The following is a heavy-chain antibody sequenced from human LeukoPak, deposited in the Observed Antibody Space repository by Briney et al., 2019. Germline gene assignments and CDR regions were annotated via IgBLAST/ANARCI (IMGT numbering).Heavy chain of an antibody. CDR3: ARLPAGHYDY. CDR1: GASISSYY. CDR2: IYYSGST. V-gene: IGHV4-39*01. D-gene: IGHD2-2*01. J-gene: IGHJ4*02. Sequence: TSETLSLTCTVSGASISSYYWGWIRQPPGRGLEWIGSIYYSGSTYYNPSLKSRVTISVDTSKNQFSLKLSSVTAADTAVYYCARLPAGHYDYWGQGTLVTVSS.